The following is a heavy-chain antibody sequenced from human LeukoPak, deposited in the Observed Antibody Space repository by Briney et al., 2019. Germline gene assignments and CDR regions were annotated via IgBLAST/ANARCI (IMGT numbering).Heavy chain of an antibody. J-gene: IGHJ4*02. CDR3: ARDRIPYSGSYTTDY. Sequence: GGSLRLSCAASGFTFSDYYMSWIRQAPGKGMGWVSYISSSGSTIYYADSVKGRFTISRDNAKSSLYLQMNSLRAEDTAVYYCARDRIPYSGSYTTDYWGQGTLVTVSS. V-gene: IGHV3-11*01. CDR1: GFTFSDYY. CDR2: ISSSGSTI. D-gene: IGHD1-26*01.